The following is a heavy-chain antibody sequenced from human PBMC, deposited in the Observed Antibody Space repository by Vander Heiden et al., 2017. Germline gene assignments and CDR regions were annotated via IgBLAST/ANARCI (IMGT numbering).Heavy chain of an antibody. V-gene: IGHV3-7*01. CDR1: GFTFRSYW. J-gene: IGHJ6*02. D-gene: IGHD3-10*01. Sequence: EVQLVESGGGLVQPGGSLRLSCAAPGFTFRSYWMSWVRQAPGKGLEWGANIKPDGIEKYYVDSVKVRFTISRDNAKTSLYLQLNSLRAEDTAGYYCARDWGGSGSFTHYYYYYGMDVWGQGTTVTVSS. CDR2: IKPDGIEK. CDR3: ARDWGGSGSFTHYYYYYGMDV.